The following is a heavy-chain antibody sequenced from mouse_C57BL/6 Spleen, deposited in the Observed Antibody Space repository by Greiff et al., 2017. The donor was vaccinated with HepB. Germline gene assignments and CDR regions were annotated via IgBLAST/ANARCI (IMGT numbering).Heavy chain of an antibody. CDR2: ISGGGGNT. CDR1: GFTFSSYT. V-gene: IGHV5-9*01. CDR3: ARLYSNYGGYYFDY. D-gene: IGHD2-5*01. J-gene: IGHJ2*01. Sequence: EVKVVESGGGLVKPGGSLKLSCAASGFTFSSYTMSWVRQTPEKRLEWVATISGGGGNTYYPDSVKGRFTISRDNAKNTLYLQMSSLRSEDTALYYCARLYSNYGGYYFDYWGQGTTLTVSS.